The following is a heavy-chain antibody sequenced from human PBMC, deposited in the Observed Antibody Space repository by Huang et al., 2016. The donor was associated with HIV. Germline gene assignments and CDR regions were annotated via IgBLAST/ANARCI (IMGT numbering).Heavy chain of an antibody. J-gene: IGHJ4*02. Sequence: QVQLVQSGAEVKTPGSSVKVSCKASGGTFSKYAISWVRQAPGQGLEWMGGIIPMFGTPNYARKFQGRVTITADDSTSTTYVEVSSLRSEDTALYYCARGQLGSYGDYVVLYWGQGTLVTVSS. V-gene: IGHV1-69*13. CDR1: GGTFSKYA. CDR3: ARGQLGSYGDYVVLY. CDR2: IIPMFGTP. D-gene: IGHD4-17*01.